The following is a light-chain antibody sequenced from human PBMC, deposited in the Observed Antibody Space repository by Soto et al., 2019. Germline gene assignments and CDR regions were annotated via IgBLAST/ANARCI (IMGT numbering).Light chain of an antibody. CDR3: QQTSSSYVT. V-gene: IGKV1-39*01. CDR1: QSISRY. CDR2: TAS. Sequence: IQMTQSASSLSAPVGDRVTITCRASQSISRYLNWYQQKPGKAPKVLIYTASTLQSGVPSRFSGSGSGTDFTLTISSLKNEDFATYYCQQTSSSYVTFCQGTKVDIK. J-gene: IGKJ1*01.